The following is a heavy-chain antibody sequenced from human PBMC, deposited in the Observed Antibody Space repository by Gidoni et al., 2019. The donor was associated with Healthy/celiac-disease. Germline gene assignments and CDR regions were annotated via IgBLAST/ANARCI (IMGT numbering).Heavy chain of an antibody. V-gene: IGHV3-23*01. D-gene: IGHD6-19*01. CDR3: AKQWLVEGALDY. J-gene: IGHJ4*02. Sequence: TISRDNSKNTLYLQMNSLRAEDTAVYYCAKQWLVEGALDYWGQGTLVTVSS.